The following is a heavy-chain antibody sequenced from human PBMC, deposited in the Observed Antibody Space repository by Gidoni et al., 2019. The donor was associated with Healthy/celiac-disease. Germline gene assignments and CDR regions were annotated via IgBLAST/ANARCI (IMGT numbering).Heavy chain of an antibody. V-gene: IGHV1-2*04. CDR3: ARRRTVAGRGYYFDY. D-gene: IGHD6-19*01. CDR1: GYTFTGYY. CDR2: INPNSGGP. J-gene: IGHJ4*02. Sequence: QVQLVQSGAEVKKPGASVKVSCKASGYTFTGYYMHWVRQSPGQGRECMGLINPNSGGPNYAQKFQVWVTMTRDTSISTAYMELSRLRSDDTAVYYCARRRTVAGRGYYFDYWGQGTLVTVSS.